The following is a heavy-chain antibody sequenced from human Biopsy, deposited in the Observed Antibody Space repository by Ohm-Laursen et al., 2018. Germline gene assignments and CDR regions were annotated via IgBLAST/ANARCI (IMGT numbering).Heavy chain of an antibody. V-gene: IGHV1-18*01. J-gene: IGHJ5*02. CDR2: ISGYNGNT. CDR1: GYSFTSYG. D-gene: IGHD3-10*01. Sequence: ASVKVSCKASGYSFTSYGISWVRQAPGEGLEWMGRISGYNGNTNYAQKFQGRVTMTADTSTSTVYMELSGLRSEDTAVYFCARGYSRRVSIFEASIYWFDTWGQGTLVTVSS. CDR3: ARGYSRRVSIFEASIYWFDT.